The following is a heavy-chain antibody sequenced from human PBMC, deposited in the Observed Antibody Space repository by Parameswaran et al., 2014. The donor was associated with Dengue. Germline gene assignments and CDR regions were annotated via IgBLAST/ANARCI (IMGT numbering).Heavy chain of an antibody. J-gene: IGHJ4*02. Sequence: PGKGLEWIGYIYYSGSTNYNPSLKSRVTISVDTSKNQFSLKLSSVTAADTAVYYCASEYYDSSGYSSWGQGTLVTVSS. D-gene: IGHD3-22*01. V-gene: IGHV4-59*01. CDR3: ASEYYDSSGYSS. CDR2: IYYSGST.